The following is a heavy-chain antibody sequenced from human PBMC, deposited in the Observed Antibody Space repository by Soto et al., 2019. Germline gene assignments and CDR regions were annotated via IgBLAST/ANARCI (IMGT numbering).Heavy chain of an antibody. D-gene: IGHD3-3*01. J-gene: IGHJ4*02. CDR2: IYPSDSDT. V-gene: IGHV5-51*01. CDR3: ARGGVSTRTFDY. Sequence: GESLKISCKGSGSNCAGYWIAWVRQMPGKGLELMGIIYPSDSDTRHRPSRQGQVTISADKCISSAYLQWSSLRASDTAMYYCARGGVSTRTFDYWGQGTTVTVSS. CDR1: GSNCAGYW.